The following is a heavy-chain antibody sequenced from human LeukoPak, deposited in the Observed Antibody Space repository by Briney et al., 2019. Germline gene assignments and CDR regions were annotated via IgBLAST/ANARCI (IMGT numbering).Heavy chain of an antibody. D-gene: IGHD2-2*01. CDR3: ARVVVVPAAKTHEDY. Sequence: ASVKVSCKASGYTFTSYGISWVRQAPGQGLEWMGWISAYNGNTNYAQKLQGRVTMTTDTSTSTAYMELRSLRSDDTAVYYCARVVVVPAAKTHEDYWGQGTLVTVSS. CDR2: ISAYNGNT. V-gene: IGHV1-18*01. CDR1: GYTFTSYG. J-gene: IGHJ4*02.